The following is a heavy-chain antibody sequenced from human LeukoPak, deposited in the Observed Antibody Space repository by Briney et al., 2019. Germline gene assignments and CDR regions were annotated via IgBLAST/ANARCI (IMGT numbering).Heavy chain of an antibody. J-gene: IGHJ5*02. CDR2: IYTSGST. CDR1: GGSISSYY. V-gene: IGHV4-4*09. D-gene: IGHD5-18*01. CDR3: ASLNKYSYGGRDWFDP. Sequence: SETLSLTCTVSGGSISSYYWSWIRQPPGKGLEWIGYIYTSGSTYYNPSLKSRVTISVDTSKNQFSLKLSSVTAADTAVYYCASLNKYSYGGRDWFDPWGQGTLVTVSS.